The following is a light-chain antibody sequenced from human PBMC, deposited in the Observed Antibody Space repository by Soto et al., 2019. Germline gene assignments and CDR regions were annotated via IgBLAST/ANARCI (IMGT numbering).Light chain of an antibody. CDR1: RSDVGGYDY. CDR2: DVI. J-gene: IGLJ1*01. Sequence: QSVLTQPRSVSGSPGQSVSIPCTGARSDVGGYDYVSWYQQHPDKAPKVIIYDVIKRPSGVPDRFSGSKSGNTASLTISGLQSDDEADYYCCSYAGSYSYVFGPGTKLTVL. V-gene: IGLV2-11*01. CDR3: CSYAGSYSYV.